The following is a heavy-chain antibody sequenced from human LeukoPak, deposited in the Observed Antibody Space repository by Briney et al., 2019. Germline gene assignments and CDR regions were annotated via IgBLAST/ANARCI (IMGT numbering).Heavy chain of an antibody. J-gene: IGHJ4*02. CDR3: ARETATTETFDY. CDR2: ISSDGRYK. D-gene: IGHD5-24*01. CDR1: GFTFSSYV. V-gene: IGHV3-30*04. Sequence: GSLRLSCAASGFTFSSYVMHWVRQAPGKGLQWVAVISSDGRYKYFADSVKGRFTISGDNSKNTMYLQMNSLRAEDTALYYCARETATTETFDYWGQGVLVTVSS.